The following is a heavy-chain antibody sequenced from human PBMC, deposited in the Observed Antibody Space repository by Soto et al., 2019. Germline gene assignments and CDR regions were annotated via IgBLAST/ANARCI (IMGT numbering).Heavy chain of an antibody. CDR2: IYGSGST. J-gene: IGHJ4*02. V-gene: IGHV4-59*01. D-gene: IGHD2-15*01. CDR1: CISIHSFY. CDR3: AAAPRY. Sequence: TETLTRTFPLICISIHSFYWSWIRQSPEKGLERIGYIYGSGSTNYNPSLKSRVTISVDTSKNHFSLSLTSVTAADTAVYYCAAAPRYWGQGTLVTVS.